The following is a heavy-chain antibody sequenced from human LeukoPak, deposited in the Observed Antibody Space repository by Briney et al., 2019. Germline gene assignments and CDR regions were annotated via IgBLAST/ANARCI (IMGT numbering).Heavy chain of an antibody. J-gene: IGHJ6*03. V-gene: IGHV1-18*01. CDR1: GYTFTSYG. D-gene: IGHD6-13*01. CDR2: ISAYNGNT. Sequence: ASVKVSCKASGYTFTSYGISWVRQAPGQGLERMGWISAYNGNTNYAQKLQGRVTMTTDTSTSTAYMELRSLRSDDTAVYYCARDTPPGAAAGTLGFYYYMDVWGKGTTVTVSS. CDR3: ARDTPPGAAAGTLGFYYYMDV.